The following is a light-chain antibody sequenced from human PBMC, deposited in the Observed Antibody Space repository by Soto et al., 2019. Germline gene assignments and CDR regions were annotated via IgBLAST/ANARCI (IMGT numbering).Light chain of an antibody. CDR1: QSVTSY. V-gene: IGKV3-11*01. CDR3: QQRSNWPPT. CDR2: DAS. Sequence: EILLTQSPAILSVSPGERATLSFRASQSVTSYLAWYQQRPGQAPRLLIYDASRRATGIPARFSGSGSGADFTLTISSLEPEDFAVYYCQQRSNWPPTFGQGTRLEIK. J-gene: IGKJ5*01.